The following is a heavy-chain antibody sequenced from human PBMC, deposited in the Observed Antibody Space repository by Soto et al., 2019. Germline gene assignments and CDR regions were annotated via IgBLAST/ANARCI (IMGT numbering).Heavy chain of an antibody. D-gene: IGHD3-10*02. CDR3: ASVRGGYYYAMDV. J-gene: IGHJ6*02. Sequence: SETLSLTCTVSGGSISSSNWWSWVRQPPGKGLEWIGEIYHSGSTNYNPSLKSRVTISVDKSKNQFSLKLSSVTAADTAVYYCASVRGGYYYAMDVWGQGTTVT. CDR2: IYHSGST. V-gene: IGHV4-4*02. CDR1: GGSISSSNW.